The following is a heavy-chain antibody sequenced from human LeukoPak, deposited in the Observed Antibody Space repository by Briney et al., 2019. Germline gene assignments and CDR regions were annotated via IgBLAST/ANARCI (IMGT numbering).Heavy chain of an antibody. CDR3: AKDERNWNYNLASQTYD. D-gene: IGHD1-7*01. J-gene: IGHJ4*02. Sequence: GGSLRLSCAASGFTFSSYSMNWVRQAPGKGLEWVSAISGSGGSTYYADSVKGRFTVSRDNSKNTLYLQMSSLRAEDTAVYYCAKDERNWNYNLASQTYDWGQGTLVTVSS. V-gene: IGHV3-23*01. CDR2: ISGSGGST. CDR1: GFTFSSYS.